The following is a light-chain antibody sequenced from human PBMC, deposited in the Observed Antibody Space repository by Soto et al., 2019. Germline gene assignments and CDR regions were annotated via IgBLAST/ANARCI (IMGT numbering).Light chain of an antibody. CDR1: QSVSRN. V-gene: IGKV3-11*01. CDR3: QQRRNWAT. Sequence: VVLTQSPVTLSLSPGERATLSCRASQSVSRNLAWYQQKPGHAPXLXISDASNKATGIPARFSGSGSVTDFTLTISSLEPEDFAVYYCQQRRNWATFGPGT. CDR2: DAS. J-gene: IGKJ3*01.